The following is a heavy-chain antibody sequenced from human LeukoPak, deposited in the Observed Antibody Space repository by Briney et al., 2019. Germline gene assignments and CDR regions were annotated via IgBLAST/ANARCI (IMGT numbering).Heavy chain of an antibody. J-gene: IGHJ4*02. D-gene: IGHD3/OR15-3a*01. CDR3: ANSQKGSDIWTGY. CDR1: GFSFNDYG. V-gene: IGHV3-30*02. Sequence: GESLKVSCAASGFSFNDYGMHWVRQAPGKGLEWVAFINYDESDLKYGDSVKGRFTISRDNSRTTLYLQMNSLRADDTATYYCANSQKGSDIWTGYWGQGTLVTVTS. CDR2: INYDESDL.